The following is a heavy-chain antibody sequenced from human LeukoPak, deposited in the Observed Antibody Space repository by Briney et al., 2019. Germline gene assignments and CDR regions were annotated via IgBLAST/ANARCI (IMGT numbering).Heavy chain of an antibody. D-gene: IGHD6-13*01. CDR2: INHSGST. V-gene: IGHV4-34*01. Sequence: SETLSLTCAVYGGSFSGYYWSWIRQPPGKGLEWIGEINHSGSTNYNPSLKSRVTISVDTSENQFSLKLSSVTAADTAVYYCARDISIAAAGTRYFQHWGQGTLVTVSS. CDR1: GGSFSGYY. J-gene: IGHJ1*01. CDR3: ARDISIAAAGTRYFQH.